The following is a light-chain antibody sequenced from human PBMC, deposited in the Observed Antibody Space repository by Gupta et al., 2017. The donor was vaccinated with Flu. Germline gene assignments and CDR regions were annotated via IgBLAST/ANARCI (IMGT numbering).Light chain of an antibody. CDR3: REALATPYT. J-gene: IGKJ2*01. Sequence: EIVMTQSPLSLPVTPGAPASISCRSSQSLLISNGNIYLDWYLQKPGQSPQLLMYLASNRASGVPDRFSGSGSGTDFTLKISRVEAEDVGIYFCREALATPYTFGQGTKLEIK. CDR2: LAS. V-gene: IGKV2-28*01. CDR1: QSLLISNGNIY.